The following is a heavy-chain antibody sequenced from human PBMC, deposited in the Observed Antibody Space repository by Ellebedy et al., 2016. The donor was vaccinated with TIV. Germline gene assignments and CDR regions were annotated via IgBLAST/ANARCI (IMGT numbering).Heavy chain of an antibody. J-gene: IGHJ3*02. V-gene: IGHV3-23*01. CDR3: AKDVRYTTGWGGALDI. Sequence: GESLKISCAASGFNFGGHAMKWVRQAPGKGLEWVSSIGSSAYSTHYADSVKGRFTISRDNSRNTLYLQMNSLRGEATAVYFCAKDVRYTTGWGGALDIWGQGAMVIVSS. CDR1: GFNFGGHA. D-gene: IGHD2-8*02. CDR2: IGSSAYST.